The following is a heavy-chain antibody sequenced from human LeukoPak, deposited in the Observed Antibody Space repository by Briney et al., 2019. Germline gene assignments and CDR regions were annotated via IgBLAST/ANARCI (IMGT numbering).Heavy chain of an antibody. CDR1: GDSITNRSHY. V-gene: IGHV4-39*01. CDR3: ARHARVGYCSSTSCLADY. J-gene: IGHJ4*02. CDR2: IYFSGIT. D-gene: IGHD2-2*01. Sequence: SETLSLTCAVSGDSITNRSHYWAWIRQSPEKGLEWIATIYFSGITYYNHFLKSRVTISVDTSKNQFSLKLSSVTAADTAVYYCARHARVGYCSSTSCLADYWGQGTLVTVSS.